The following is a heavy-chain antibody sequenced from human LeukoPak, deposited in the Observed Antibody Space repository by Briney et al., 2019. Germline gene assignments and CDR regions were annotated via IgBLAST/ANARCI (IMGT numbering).Heavy chain of an antibody. J-gene: IGHJ4*02. CDR2: IIPIFGTA. D-gene: IGHD6-13*01. V-gene: IGHV1-69*05. Sequence: ASVKVSCKASGGTFSRCAISWVRQAPGQGLEWMGGIIPIFGTANYAQKFQGWVTMTRDTSISTAYMELSRLRSDDTAVYYCARVAAAGSYSFDYWGQGTLVTVSS. CDR3: ARVAAAGSYSFDY. CDR1: GGTFSRCA.